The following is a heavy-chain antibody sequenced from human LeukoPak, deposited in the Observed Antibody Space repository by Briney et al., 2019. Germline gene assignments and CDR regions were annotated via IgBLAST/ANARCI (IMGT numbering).Heavy chain of an antibody. D-gene: IGHD3-10*01. CDR2: IRYDGSNK. V-gene: IGHV3-30*02. J-gene: IGHJ4*02. CDR1: GFTFSSYG. CDR3: ARDFASFYGSGSYHGY. Sequence: GGSLRLSCAASGFTFSSYGMHWVRQAPGKGLEWVAFIRYDGSNKYYADSVKGRFTISRDNSKNTLYLQMNSLRAEDTAVYYCARDFASFYGSGSYHGYWGQGTLVTVSS.